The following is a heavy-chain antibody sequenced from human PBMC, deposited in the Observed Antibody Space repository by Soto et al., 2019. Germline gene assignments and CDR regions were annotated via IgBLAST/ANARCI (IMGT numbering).Heavy chain of an antibody. CDR3: ARDPTNRRVGATPFDY. J-gene: IGHJ4*02. CDR2: IIPILGIA. CDR1: GGTFSSYT. Sequence: QVQLVQSGAEVKKPGSSVKVSCKASGGTFSSYTISWVRQAPGQGLEWMGRIIPILGIANYAQKFQGRVTITADKSTSTAYMELSSLRSEDTAVYYCARDPTNRRVGATPFDYWGQGTLVTVSS. V-gene: IGHV1-69*02. D-gene: IGHD1-26*01.